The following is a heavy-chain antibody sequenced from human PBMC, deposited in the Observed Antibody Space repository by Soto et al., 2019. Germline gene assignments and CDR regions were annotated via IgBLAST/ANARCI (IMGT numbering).Heavy chain of an antibody. D-gene: IGHD1-26*01. CDR2: TYYRSKWYY. Sequence: QTRSLTWAITGYRVADNKAGWSLVTQSPSRGLEWLGRTYYRSKWYYEYAVSVRGRITINPDTSTNQYSLQLNSVTPEDKAVYFCARGEQYSGRIFDYWGQGTLVTVSS. V-gene: IGHV6-1*01. J-gene: IGHJ4*01. CDR1: GYRVADNKAG. CDR3: ARGEQYSGRIFDY.